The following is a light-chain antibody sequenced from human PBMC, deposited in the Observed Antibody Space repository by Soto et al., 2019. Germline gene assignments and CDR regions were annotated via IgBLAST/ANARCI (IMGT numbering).Light chain of an antibody. CDR1: SSDVVGYNY. Sequence: QSVLTQPASVSGSPGQSITISCTGTSSDVVGYNYVSWYQQHPGKAPKFMIYDVSNRPSGVSNRFSGSKSGNTASLTISGLQAEDEADYYCSSYTTNNTRQIGFGSGTSVTVL. CDR3: SSYTTNNTRQIG. V-gene: IGLV2-14*01. J-gene: IGLJ1*01. CDR2: DVS.